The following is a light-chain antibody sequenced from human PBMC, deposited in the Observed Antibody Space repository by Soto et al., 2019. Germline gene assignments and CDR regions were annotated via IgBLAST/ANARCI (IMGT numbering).Light chain of an antibody. Sequence: DIVMTQSPDSLAVSLGERATINCKSSQSILYYANNKNSLAWYQQKPGQPPKLLIYWASTRESGVPDRFSGSASGTDFTLTISSLQAEDVAVYYCQRYYSPPWTFGQGTKVEIK. V-gene: IGKV4-1*01. CDR2: WAS. CDR3: QRYYSPPWT. J-gene: IGKJ1*01. CDR1: QSILYYANNKNS.